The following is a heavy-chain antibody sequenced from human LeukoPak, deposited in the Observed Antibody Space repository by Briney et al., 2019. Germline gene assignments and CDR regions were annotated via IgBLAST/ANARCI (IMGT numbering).Heavy chain of an antibody. CDR3: AKDPALGYCSGGSCYSVDY. CDR2: ISGSGGST. CDR1: GFTFSSYA. V-gene: IGHV3-23*01. D-gene: IGHD2-15*01. Sequence: PGGSLRLSCAASGFTFSSYAMSWVRQAPGKGLEWVSAISGSGGSTHYADSVKGRFTISRDNSKNTLYLQMNSLRAEDTAVYYCAKDPALGYCSGGSCYSVDYWGQGTLVTVSS. J-gene: IGHJ4*02.